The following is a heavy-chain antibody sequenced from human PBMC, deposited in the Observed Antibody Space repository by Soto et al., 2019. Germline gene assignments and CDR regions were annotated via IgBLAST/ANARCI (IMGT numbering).Heavy chain of an antibody. Sequence: LRLSCAASGFTFSSYGMHWVRQAPGKGLEWVAVISYDGSNKYYADSVKGRFTISRDNSKNTLYLQMNSLRAEDTAVYYCAKDRVDYDSSGLIDYWGQGTLVTVSS. J-gene: IGHJ4*02. V-gene: IGHV3-30*18. CDR3: AKDRVDYDSSGLIDY. CDR1: GFTFSSYG. CDR2: ISYDGSNK. D-gene: IGHD3-22*01.